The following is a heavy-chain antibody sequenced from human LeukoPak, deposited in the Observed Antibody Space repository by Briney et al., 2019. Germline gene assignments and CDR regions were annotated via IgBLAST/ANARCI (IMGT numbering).Heavy chain of an antibody. CDR3: VRDGSYYDSSGYYYLY. V-gene: IGHV1-69*13. Sequence: SVKVSCKASGGTFSSYAISWVRQAPGQGLEWMGGIIPIFGTANYAQKFQGRVTITADESTGTAYMELSSLRSEDTAVYYCVRDGSYYDSSGYYYLYWGQGTLVTVSS. J-gene: IGHJ4*02. D-gene: IGHD3-22*01. CDR2: IIPIFGTA. CDR1: GGTFSSYA.